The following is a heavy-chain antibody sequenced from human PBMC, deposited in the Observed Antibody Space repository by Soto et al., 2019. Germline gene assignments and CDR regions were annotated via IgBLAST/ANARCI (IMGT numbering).Heavy chain of an antibody. V-gene: IGHV4-59*01. CDR2: IYYSGST. CDR3: ASSGYSYGQNWFDP. CDR1: GGSISSYY. D-gene: IGHD5-18*01. Sequence: SETLSLTCTVSGGSISSYYWSWIRQPPGKGLEWIGYIYYSGSTNYNPSLKSRVTISVDTSKNQFSLKLSSVTAADTAVYYCASSGYSYGQNWFDPWGQGTLVTVSS. J-gene: IGHJ5*02.